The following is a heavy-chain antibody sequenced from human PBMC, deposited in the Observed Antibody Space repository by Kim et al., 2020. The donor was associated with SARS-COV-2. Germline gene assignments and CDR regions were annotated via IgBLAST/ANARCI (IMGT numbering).Heavy chain of an antibody. J-gene: IGHJ5*02. CDR1: GYTLTELS. CDR3: ATGGSSSWYDSWFDP. V-gene: IGHV1-24*01. CDR2: FDPEDGET. D-gene: IGHD6-13*01. Sequence: ASVKVSCKVSGYTLTELSMHWVRQAPGKGLEWMGGFDPEDGETIYAQKFQGRVTMTEDTSTDTAYMELSSLTSEDTAVYYCATGGSSSWYDSWFDPWGQGTLVTVSS.